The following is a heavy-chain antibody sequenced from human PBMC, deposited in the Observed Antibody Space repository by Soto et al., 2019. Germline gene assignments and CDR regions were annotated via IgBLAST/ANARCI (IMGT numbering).Heavy chain of an antibody. CDR2: IGTAGDT. CDR1: GFTFSSYD. D-gene: IGHD6-13*01. CDR3: ARGYSSSWLFDP. Sequence: GGSLRLSCAASGFTFSSYDMHWVRQATGKGLEWVSAIGTAGDTYYPGSVKGRFTISRENAKNSLYLQMNSLRAGDTAVYYCARGYSSSWLFDPWGQGTLVTVSS. J-gene: IGHJ5*02. V-gene: IGHV3-13*01.